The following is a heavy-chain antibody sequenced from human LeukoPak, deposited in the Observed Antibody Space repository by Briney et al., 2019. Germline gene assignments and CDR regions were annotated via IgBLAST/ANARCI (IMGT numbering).Heavy chain of an antibody. Sequence: SGGSLRLSCAASGFTFSSYSMNRVRQAPGKGLEWVSSISSSSSYIYYADSVKGRFTISRDNAKNSLYLQMNSLRAEDTAVYYCARQSITMTQYYFDYWGREPWSPSPQ. CDR3: ARQSITMTQYYFDY. CDR2: ISSSSSYI. D-gene: IGHD3-22*01. V-gene: IGHV3-21*01. CDR1: GFTFSSYS. J-gene: IGHJ4*02.